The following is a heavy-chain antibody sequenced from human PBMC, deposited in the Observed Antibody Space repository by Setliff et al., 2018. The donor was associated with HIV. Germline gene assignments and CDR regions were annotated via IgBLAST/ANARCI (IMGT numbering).Heavy chain of an antibody. Sequence: GASVQVSCKASGYTFTTYSLHWVRQAPGHSLEWVGWINVGKGDTKYSQELQDRITITRDTSANTAYMELSSLRSDDTAVYFCVRGALLAAFDFDYWGQGTLVTVS. J-gene: IGHJ4*01. CDR3: VRGALLAAFDFDY. D-gene: IGHD3-10*01. CDR2: INVGKGDT. V-gene: IGHV1-3*01. CDR1: GYTFTTYS.